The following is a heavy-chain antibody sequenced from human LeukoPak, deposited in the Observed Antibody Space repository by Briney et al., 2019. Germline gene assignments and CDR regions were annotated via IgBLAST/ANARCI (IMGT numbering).Heavy chain of an antibody. CDR2: ISPNSGDT. Sequence: ASVKVSCKASGYTFTGYYMHWVRQAPGQGLEWMGWISPNSGDTDIAQKFQGRVTMTRDTSIATSYMEVDSLTSDDTAVYYCARESACGTTNCLAPADWLDPWGQGTLVIVSS. D-gene: IGHD2-2*01. CDR3: ARESACGTTNCLAPADWLDP. V-gene: IGHV1-2*02. J-gene: IGHJ5*02. CDR1: GYTFTGYY.